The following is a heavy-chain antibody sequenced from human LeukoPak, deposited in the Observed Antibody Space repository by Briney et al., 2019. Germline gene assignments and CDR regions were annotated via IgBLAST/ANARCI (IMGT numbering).Heavy chain of an antibody. J-gene: IGHJ6*02. CDR1: GFTFSSYA. D-gene: IGHD5-12*01. Sequence: PGGSLRLSCAASGFTFSSYAIHWVRQAPGKGLEWVATVSSEGRNQYYADPVKGRFSTSRDNSQTTVYLQMNSLRPEDTAVYYCAKHIVSGYDWIYNSDYYYAMDVWGQGTTVTVSS. CDR3: AKHIVSGYDWIYNSDYYYAMDV. CDR2: VSSEGRNQ. V-gene: IGHV3-30*18.